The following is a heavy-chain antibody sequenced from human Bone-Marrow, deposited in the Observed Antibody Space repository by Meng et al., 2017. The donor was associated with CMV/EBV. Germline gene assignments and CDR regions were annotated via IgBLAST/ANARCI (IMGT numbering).Heavy chain of an antibody. Sequence: GESLKISCAASGFTFNSYAMSWVRQAPGKGLEWVSTISGSGGTTSYADSVKGRFTISRDNSKNTLYLQMKSLRAEDTAVYYCAKLWGSLDYWGQGTLVPVSS. CDR1: GFTFNSYA. CDR2: ISGSGGTT. V-gene: IGHV3-23*01. CDR3: AKLWGSLDY. D-gene: IGHD3-10*01. J-gene: IGHJ4*02.